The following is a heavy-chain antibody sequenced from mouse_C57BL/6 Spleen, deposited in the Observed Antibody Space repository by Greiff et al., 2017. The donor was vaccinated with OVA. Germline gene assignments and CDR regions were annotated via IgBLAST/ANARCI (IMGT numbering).Heavy chain of an antibody. CDR3: ARAAQATDY. D-gene: IGHD3-2*02. J-gene: IGHJ2*01. CDR1: GYAFSSSW. V-gene: IGHV1-82*01. Sequence: VHLVESGPELVKPGASVKISCKASGYAFSSSWMNWVKQRPGKGLEWIGRIYPGDGDTNYNGKFKGKATLTADKSSSTAYMQLSSLTSEDSAVYFCARAAQATDYWGQGTTLTVSS. CDR2: IYPGDGDT.